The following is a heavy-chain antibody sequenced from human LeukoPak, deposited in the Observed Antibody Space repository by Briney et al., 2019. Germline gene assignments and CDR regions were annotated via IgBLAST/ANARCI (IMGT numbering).Heavy chain of an antibody. D-gene: IGHD5-12*01. CDR1: GDSVSSNSAA. CDR3: ARGGPNRGYDWDYFDY. V-gene: IGHV6-1*01. J-gene: IGHJ4*02. CDR2: TYYRSKWYN. Sequence: SQTLSLTCAISGDSVSSNSAAWNWIRQSPSRGLEWLGRTYYRSKWYNDYAVSVKSRITINPDTSKSQFSLQLNPVTPEDTAVYYCARGGPNRGYDWDYFDYWGQGTLVTVSS.